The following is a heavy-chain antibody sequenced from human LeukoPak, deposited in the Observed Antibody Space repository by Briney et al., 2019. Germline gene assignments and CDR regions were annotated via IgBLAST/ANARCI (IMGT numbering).Heavy chain of an antibody. Sequence: PGGSLRLSCAASGFTFSSYGMSWARQAPGKGLEWVSAISGSGGSTYYADSVKGRFTISRDNSKNTLYLQMNSLRAEDTAVYYCALGVVGALDYWGQGTLVTVSS. CDR1: GFTFSSYG. V-gene: IGHV3-23*01. CDR3: ALGVVGALDY. CDR2: ISGSGGST. J-gene: IGHJ4*02. D-gene: IGHD1-26*01.